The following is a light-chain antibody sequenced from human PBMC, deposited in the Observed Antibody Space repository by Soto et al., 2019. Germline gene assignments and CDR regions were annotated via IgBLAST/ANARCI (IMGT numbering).Light chain of an antibody. CDR1: QSVSSSY. V-gene: IGKV3-20*01. Sequence: EIVLTQSPGTLSLSPGERATLSCRASQSVSSSYLAWYQQKPGQAPRLLIYGASGRATGIPDRFSGSGSGTVFTLTISRLEPEDSAVYYCQHYGSSPETFGQGTKVEIK. CDR3: QHYGSSPET. J-gene: IGKJ1*01. CDR2: GAS.